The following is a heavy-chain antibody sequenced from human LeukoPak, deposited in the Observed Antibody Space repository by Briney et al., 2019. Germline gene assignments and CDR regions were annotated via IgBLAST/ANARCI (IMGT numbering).Heavy chain of an antibody. Sequence: GGSLRLSCAASGFTFSSYAMSWVRQAPGKGLEWVSAISGSGGSTYYADSVKGRFTISRDNSKNTLYLQMNSLRAEDTAVYYCAKDLGGHYYGSGSYPGFDYWGQGTLVTVSS. D-gene: IGHD3-10*01. CDR2: ISGSGGST. CDR3: AKDLGGHYYGSGSYPGFDY. V-gene: IGHV3-23*01. J-gene: IGHJ4*02. CDR1: GFTFSSYA.